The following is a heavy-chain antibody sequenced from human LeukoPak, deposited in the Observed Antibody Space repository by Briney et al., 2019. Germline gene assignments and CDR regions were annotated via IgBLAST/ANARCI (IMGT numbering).Heavy chain of an antibody. CDR2: VYYTGTT. CDR1: GGPISSRSYY. D-gene: IGHD1-14*01. CDR3: AREIGETTITSSGEH. V-gene: IGHV4-39*07. J-gene: IGHJ4*02. Sequence: SETLSLTCTVSGGPISSRSYYWVWIRQPPGKGLEWMGSVYYTGTTYYKPSLKSRLTISVDTFNNQFSLRLTSVTAADTAVYYCAREIGETTITSSGEHWGQGSLVTVSS.